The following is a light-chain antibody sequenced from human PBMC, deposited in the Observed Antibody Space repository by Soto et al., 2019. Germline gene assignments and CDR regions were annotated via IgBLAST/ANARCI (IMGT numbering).Light chain of an antibody. CDR2: DAS. CDR1: QSVSSY. Sequence: EIVLTQSPATLSLSPGERATLSCRASQSVSSYLAWYQQKPGQAPRLLIYDASNRATGIPARFSGSGSGTDFTLTISSLEPEDFAMYYCQQHSNWPPLYTFGQGTKLEIK. V-gene: IGKV3-11*01. CDR3: QQHSNWPPLYT. J-gene: IGKJ2*01.